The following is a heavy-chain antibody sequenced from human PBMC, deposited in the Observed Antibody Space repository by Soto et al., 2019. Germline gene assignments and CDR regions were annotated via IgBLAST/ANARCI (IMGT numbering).Heavy chain of an antibody. CDR2: IYYGGSA. V-gene: IGHV4-31*03. CDR1: RGSITSRGYH. J-gene: IGHJ3*01. Sequence: SETLSLSCTVSRGSITSRGYHWLWIRQHPGQGLEWIGYIYYGGSAYYNPSLNPRVTISVDTSKNQFSLKLNSVTAADTATYFCERSTKYDWPFASDVWGQGTMVTVSS. D-gene: IGHD3-3*01. CDR3: ERSTKYDWPFASDV.